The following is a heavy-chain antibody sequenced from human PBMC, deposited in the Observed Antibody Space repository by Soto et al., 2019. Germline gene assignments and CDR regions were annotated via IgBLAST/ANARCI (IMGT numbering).Heavy chain of an antibody. Sequence: TGGSLRLSCAASGFTFSSYSMSWVRQAPGKGLEWVSYISSSSSTIYYADSVKGRFTISRDNAKNSLYLQMNSLRAEDTAVYYCARETAVAGPAHYYYYYMDVWGKGTTVTVSS. D-gene: IGHD6-19*01. J-gene: IGHJ6*03. V-gene: IGHV3-48*01. CDR2: ISSSSSTI. CDR1: GFTFSSYS. CDR3: ARETAVAGPAHYYYYYMDV.